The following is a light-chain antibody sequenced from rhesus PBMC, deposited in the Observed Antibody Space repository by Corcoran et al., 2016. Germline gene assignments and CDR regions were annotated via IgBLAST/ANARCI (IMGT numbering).Light chain of an antibody. V-gene: IGLV2-13*03. CDR2: EVG. J-gene: IGLJ1*01. Sequence: QPAPTQSPSVSGSPGQSVTISCTGTSSDIGGSNHVSWYQQHPGEAPKLIIYEVGRRPSGVSDRFSGSKSGNTASLTISGLQAEDEADYYCSSDANSRTFIIGAVTRLTVL. CDR3: SSDANSRTFI. CDR1: SSDIGGSNH.